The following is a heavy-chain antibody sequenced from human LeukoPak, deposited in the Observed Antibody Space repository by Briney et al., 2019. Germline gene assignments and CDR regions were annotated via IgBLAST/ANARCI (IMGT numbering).Heavy chain of an antibody. Sequence: SVKVACKASGGTFSSYAISWVRQAPGQGLEWMGGIIPIFGTANYAQKFQGRVTITADESTSTAYMELSSLRSEDTAVYYCASPPPYDYVWGSYHYYYYMDVWGKGTTVTVSS. D-gene: IGHD3-16*02. CDR2: IIPIFGTA. V-gene: IGHV1-69*13. CDR1: GGTFSSYA. J-gene: IGHJ6*03. CDR3: ASPPPYDYVWGSYHYYYYMDV.